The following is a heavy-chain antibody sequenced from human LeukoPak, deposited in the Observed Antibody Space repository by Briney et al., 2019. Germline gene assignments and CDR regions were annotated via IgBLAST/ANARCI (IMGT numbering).Heavy chain of an antibody. CDR3: ARGHLSEWLLYFDY. Sequence: GGSLRLSCAASGFTFSSYSMNWVRQAPGKGLEWVSYISSSSTIYYADSVKGRFTISRDNAKNSLYLQMNSLRAEDTAVYYCARGHLSEWLLYFDYWGQGTLVTVSS. J-gene: IGHJ4*02. D-gene: IGHD3-3*01. V-gene: IGHV3-48*01. CDR2: ISSSSTI. CDR1: GFTFSSYS.